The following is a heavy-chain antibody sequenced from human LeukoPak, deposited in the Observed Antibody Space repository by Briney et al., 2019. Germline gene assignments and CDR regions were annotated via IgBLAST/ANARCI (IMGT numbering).Heavy chain of an antibody. CDR2: ISSSSSYI. D-gene: IGHD3-9*01. V-gene: IGHV3-21*01. CDR3: ARRTSLRYFDWLSKAPLDY. J-gene: IGHJ4*02. CDR1: GFTFSSYS. Sequence: KPGGSLRLSCAASGFTFSSYSMNWVRQASGRGLEWVSSISSSSSYIYYADSVKGRFTISRDNAKNSLYLQMNSLRAEDTAVYYCARRTSLRYFDWLSKAPLDYWGQGTLVTVSS.